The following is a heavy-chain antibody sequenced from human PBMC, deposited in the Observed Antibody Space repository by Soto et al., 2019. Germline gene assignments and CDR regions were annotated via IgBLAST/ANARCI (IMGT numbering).Heavy chain of an antibody. CDR2: ISGSGGST. J-gene: IGHJ4*02. CDR3: AKAQFFYDSSGYYFDY. V-gene: IGHV3-23*01. D-gene: IGHD3-22*01. CDR1: GXTFSSYS. Sequence: GSLRLSCAASGXTFSSYSMGWVRQAPGKGLELVSAISGSGGSTYYADSVKGLFIISREKSKNTLYLQMNSLRAEETAVDYCAKAQFFYDSSGYYFDYWGQGTLGPVS.